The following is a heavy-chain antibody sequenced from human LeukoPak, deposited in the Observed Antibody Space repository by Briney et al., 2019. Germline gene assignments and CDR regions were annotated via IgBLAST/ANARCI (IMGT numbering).Heavy chain of an antibody. J-gene: IGHJ3*02. CDR2: MNPNSGNT. CDR1: GYTFTGYY. D-gene: IGHD1-26*01. V-gene: IGHV1-8*03. CDR3: ARVEWELQYDAFDI. Sequence: ASVKVSCKASGYTFTGYYMHWVRQATGQGLEWMGWMNPNSGNTGYAQKFQGRVTITRNTSISTAYMELSSLRSEDTAVYYCARVEWELQYDAFDIWGQGTMVTVSS.